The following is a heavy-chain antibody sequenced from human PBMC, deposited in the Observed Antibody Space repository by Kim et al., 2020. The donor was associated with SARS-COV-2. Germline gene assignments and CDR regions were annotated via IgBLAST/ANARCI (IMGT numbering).Heavy chain of an antibody. CDR2: IRSKANSYAT. V-gene: IGHV3-73*01. CDR1: GFTFSDSA. Sequence: GGSLRLSCAASGFTFSDSAMYWVRQASGKGLEWVGRIRSKANSYATAYDVSVKGRFIISRDDSKNTAYLQMNSLKTEDTAIYYCTRVPPYSNSWWDAFDIWGQGTNVPVS. D-gene: IGHD6-13*01. CDR3: TRVPPYSNSWWDAFDI. J-gene: IGHJ3*02.